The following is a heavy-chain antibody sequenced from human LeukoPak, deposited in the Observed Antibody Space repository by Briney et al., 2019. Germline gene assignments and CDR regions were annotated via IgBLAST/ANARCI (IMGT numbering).Heavy chain of an antibody. J-gene: IGHJ5*02. CDR3: ARQARWFDP. CDR2: IYYSGST. CDR1: GGSISSSSYY. Sequence: SETLSLTCTVSGGSISSSSYYWGWIRQPPGKGMEWIGSIYYSGSTYYNPSLKSRVTISVDTSKNQFSLKLSSVTAADTAVYYCARQARWFDPWGQGTLVTVSS. V-gene: IGHV4-39*01.